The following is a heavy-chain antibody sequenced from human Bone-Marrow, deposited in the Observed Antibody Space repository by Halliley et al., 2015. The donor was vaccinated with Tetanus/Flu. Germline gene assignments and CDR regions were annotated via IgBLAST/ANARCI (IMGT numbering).Heavy chain of an antibody. J-gene: IGHJ4*02. D-gene: IGHD6-13*01. V-gene: IGHV1-18*01. Sequence: GYTDDTSYAQKFRDRVTLTTDKSTTTAYMELRSLRPDDTAMYYCARDSRIYGSSWDPYYFDSWGQGTLLTVSS. CDR3: ARDSRIYGSSWDPYYFDS. CDR2: GYTDDT.